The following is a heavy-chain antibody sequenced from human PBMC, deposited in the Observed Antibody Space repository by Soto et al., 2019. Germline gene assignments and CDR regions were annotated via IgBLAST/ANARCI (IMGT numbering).Heavy chain of an antibody. Sequence: PGGSLRLSCAASGFTVSSYAMSWVRQAPGKGLEWVSYITASGRTTNYADSVKGRFTLSRDSSRSTLYLQMSSLRAEDQAVYFFAKDKEGSGGSSYGLVVWGQGTTVKVSS. CDR3: AKDKEGSGGSSYGLVV. V-gene: IGHV3-23*01. CDR1: GFTVSSYA. D-gene: IGHD1-26*01. CDR2: ITASGRTT. J-gene: IGHJ6*02.